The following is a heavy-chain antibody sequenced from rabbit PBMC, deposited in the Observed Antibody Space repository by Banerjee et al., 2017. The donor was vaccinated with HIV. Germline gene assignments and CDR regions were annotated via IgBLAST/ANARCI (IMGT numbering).Heavy chain of an antibody. Sequence: QSLEESGGDLVKPGASLTLTCTASGFSFSSYYYVCWVRQAPGKGLELIACIYASSGSAWYASWAKGRFTISKTSSTTVTLQMTSLTAADTATYFCARKDDYSSGWGWTRLDLWGPGTLVTVS. CDR3: ARKDDYSSGWGWTRLDL. D-gene: IGHD4-1*01. CDR1: GFSFSSYYY. V-gene: IGHV1S40*01. J-gene: IGHJ3*01. CDR2: IYASSGSA.